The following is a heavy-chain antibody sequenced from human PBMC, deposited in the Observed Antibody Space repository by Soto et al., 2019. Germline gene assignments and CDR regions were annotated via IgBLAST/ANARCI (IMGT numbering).Heavy chain of an antibody. CDR2: IRGGGETI. Sequence: GGSLRLSCAASRFTFSDYSMNWVRQAPGEGLEWVSYIRGGGETIYYADSVRGRFTISRDNAKNSLLLQMNSLREEDTAVYYCARESPSSQWLPTRYFDYWGQGTLVTVSS. CDR1: RFTFSDYS. CDR3: ARESPSSQWLPTRYFDY. V-gene: IGHV3-48*02. D-gene: IGHD6-19*01. J-gene: IGHJ4*02.